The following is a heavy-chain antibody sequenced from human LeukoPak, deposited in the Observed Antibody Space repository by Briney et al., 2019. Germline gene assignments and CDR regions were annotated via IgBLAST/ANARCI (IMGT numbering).Heavy chain of an antibody. V-gene: IGHV4-61*02. CDR1: GGSISSGSYH. CDR2: IYTSGST. J-gene: IGHJ4*02. Sequence: SETLSLTCTVSGGSISSGSYHWSWIRQPAGKGLEWIGRIYTSGSTNYNPSLKSRVTISVDTSKNQFSLKLSSVTAADTAVYYCASSGITGTTDDYWGQGTLVTVSS. D-gene: IGHD1-7*01. CDR3: ASSGITGTTDDY.